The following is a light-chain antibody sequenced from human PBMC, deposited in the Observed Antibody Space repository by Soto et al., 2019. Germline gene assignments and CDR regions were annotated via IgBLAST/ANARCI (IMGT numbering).Light chain of an antibody. CDR3: QEYHSPPFT. J-gene: IGKJ3*01. V-gene: IGKV1-27*01. CDR1: QSISSS. Sequence: DIQMTQSPSTLSASVGDRVTVTCRASQSISSSLAWYQQKAGKVPDLLIYAASTLRSGVPSHFSGSGSGTDFTLTISSLQPEDVATYYCQEYHSPPFTFGPGTRVEIK. CDR2: AAS.